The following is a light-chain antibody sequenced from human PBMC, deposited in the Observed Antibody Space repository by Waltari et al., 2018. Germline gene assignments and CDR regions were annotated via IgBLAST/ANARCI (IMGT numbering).Light chain of an antibody. Sequence: SSELTQDPAVSVALGQTVRITCQGDSLRSYDASWYQQKPGQAPILVIYGKDNRPAGIPERFSGSTSGNTASLTITGSQAEDEADYYCHSRVVSNVRGAFGGGTKLTVL. J-gene: IGLJ2*01. CDR1: SLRSYD. V-gene: IGLV3-19*01. CDR2: GKD. CDR3: HSRVVSNVRGA.